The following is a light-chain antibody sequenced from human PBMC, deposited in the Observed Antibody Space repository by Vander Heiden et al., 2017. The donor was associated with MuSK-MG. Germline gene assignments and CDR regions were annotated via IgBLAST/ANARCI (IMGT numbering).Light chain of an antibody. Sequence: ASQSVSSNYFAWYQQRPGQAPRRLIYGASRTATAIPDTFSGSESGTDFTLTISILELEHFAVYYCQWEGSVRSTFGPGTKVDI. CDR1: QSVSSNY. J-gene: IGKJ3*01. CDR2: GAS. CDR3: QWEGSVRST. V-gene: IGKV3-20*01.